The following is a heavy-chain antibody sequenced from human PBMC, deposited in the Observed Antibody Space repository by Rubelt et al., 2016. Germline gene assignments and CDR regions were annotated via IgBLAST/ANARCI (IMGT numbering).Heavy chain of an antibody. CDR3: ARTKTVEMATIPLAY. Sequence: QVQLVQSGAEVKKPGASVKVSCKASGYTFTSYYMHWVRQAPGQGLEWMGIINPSGGSTSYGQKVRGRCTMTRDTSTSTVYMELSSLRSEDTAVYYCARTKTVEMATIPLAYWGQGTLVTVSS. CDR1: GYTFTSYY. D-gene: IGHD5-24*01. V-gene: IGHV1-46*04. CDR2: INPSGGST. J-gene: IGHJ4*02.